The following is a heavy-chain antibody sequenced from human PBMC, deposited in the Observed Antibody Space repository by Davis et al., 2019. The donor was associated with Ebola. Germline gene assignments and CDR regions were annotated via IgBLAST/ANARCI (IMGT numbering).Heavy chain of an antibody. CDR1: GYTFTSYI. J-gene: IGHJ4*01. D-gene: IGHD3-22*01. Sequence: ASLKVSCKASGYTFTSYIIQWVLQAPSPRPEWLIWLNVGNGTPESVQKFQGRVTITGDTSASTAYMELNSLTSADTAVYFCARGDRIGYSYDSNSFTYWGQGTLVTVSA. V-gene: IGHV1-3*01. CDR2: LNVGNGTP. CDR3: ARGDRIGYSYDSNSFTY.